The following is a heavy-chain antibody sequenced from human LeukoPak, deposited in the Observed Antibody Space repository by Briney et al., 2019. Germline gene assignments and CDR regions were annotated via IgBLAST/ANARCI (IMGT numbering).Heavy chain of an antibody. CDR1: GYRFTSYW. V-gene: IGHV5-51*01. Sequence: GESLKISCKGSGYRFTSYWIGWVRQMPGKGLEWMGISYPGDSDTRYSPSFQGQVTISADKSSSTAYLQWSSLKASDTAMYYCARRRDLYSGSYYPFDYWGQGTLVTVSS. J-gene: IGHJ4*02. CDR2: SYPGDSDT. D-gene: IGHD1-26*01. CDR3: ARRRDLYSGSYYPFDY.